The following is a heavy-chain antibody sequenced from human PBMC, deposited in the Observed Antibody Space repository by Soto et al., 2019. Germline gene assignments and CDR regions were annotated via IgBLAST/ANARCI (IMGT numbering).Heavy chain of an antibody. CDR2: INPNSGAT. J-gene: IGHJ6*02. CDR3: ARQRLGNYHYYGVDV. Sequence: GASVKVSCKASGGTFSSYAIGWVRQAPGQGLEWMGWINPNSGATNYAQRFQGRVTMTSDTSVSAAYIELSSLRSGDTAVYYCARQRLGNYHYYGVDVWGQGTTVTV. D-gene: IGHD3-9*01. V-gene: IGHV1-2*02. CDR1: GGTFSSYA.